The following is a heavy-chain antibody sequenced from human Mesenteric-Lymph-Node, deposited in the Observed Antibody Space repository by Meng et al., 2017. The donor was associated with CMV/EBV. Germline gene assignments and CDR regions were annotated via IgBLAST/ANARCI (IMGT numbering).Heavy chain of an antibody. Sequence: GESLKISCAASGFTVSNNYMSWVRQAPGKGLEWASIIYSGGGTYYADSVKGRFTISRDNAKDSLSLQMNSLRGEDTALYYCAKDPHEFWSGKNWCDSWGQGTRVTVSS. CDR2: IYSGGGT. V-gene: IGHV3-53*05. D-gene: IGHD3-3*01. J-gene: IGHJ5*01. CDR3: AKDPHEFWSGKNWCDS. CDR1: GFTVSNNY.